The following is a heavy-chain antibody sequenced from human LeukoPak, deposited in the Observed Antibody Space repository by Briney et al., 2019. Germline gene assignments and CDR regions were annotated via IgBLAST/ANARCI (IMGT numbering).Heavy chain of an antibody. D-gene: IGHD4-17*01. CDR2: ISWNSGSI. CDR1: GFTFDDYA. CDR3: AKDRLRSRGGYGMDA. Sequence: PGRSLRLSCAASGFTFDDYAMHWVRQAPGKGLEWVSGISWNSGSIGYADSVKGRFTISRDNAKNSLYLQMNSLRAEDTALYYCAKDRLRSRGGYGMDAWGQGTTVTVSS. J-gene: IGHJ6*02. V-gene: IGHV3-9*01.